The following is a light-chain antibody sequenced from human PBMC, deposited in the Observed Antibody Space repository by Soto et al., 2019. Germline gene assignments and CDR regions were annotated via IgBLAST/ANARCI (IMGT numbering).Light chain of an antibody. CDR1: SSDVGGYNY. J-gene: IGLJ1*01. V-gene: IGLV2-8*01. CDR2: EVS. CDR3: SSYAGNLYV. Sequence: QSALTQPPSASGSPGQSVTISCTGTSSDVGGYNYVSWYQQHPGKAPKLMIYEVSKRPSGVPDRFSGSKSDNTASLTVSGLQAEEEADYYCSSYAGNLYVFGTGTKLTVL.